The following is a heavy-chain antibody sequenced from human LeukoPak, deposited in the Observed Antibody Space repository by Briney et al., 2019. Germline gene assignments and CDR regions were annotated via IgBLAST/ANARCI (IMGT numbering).Heavy chain of an antibody. Sequence: GESLKISCKAYGYRSTSNWIGWVRQMPGKGLEWMGIIFPGDSDTRYSPSFQGQVTISVDESISTAYLQWSSLKASDTAIYYCARRRVGSGSYYNVGGYYFDNWGQGTLVTVSS. D-gene: IGHD3-10*01. CDR2: IFPGDSDT. V-gene: IGHV5-51*01. CDR1: GYRSTSNW. CDR3: ARRRVGSGSYYNVGGYYFDN. J-gene: IGHJ4*02.